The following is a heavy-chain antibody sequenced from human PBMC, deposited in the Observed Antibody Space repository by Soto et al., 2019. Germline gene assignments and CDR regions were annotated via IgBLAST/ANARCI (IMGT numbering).Heavy chain of an antibody. CDR1: GGSISSSSYY. V-gene: IGHV4-39*01. J-gene: IGHJ6*03. CDR2: IYYSGST. CDR3: ARSYYGSGYYYMDV. D-gene: IGHD3-10*01. Sequence: PSETLSLTCTVSGGSISSSSYYWGWIRQPPGKGLEWIGSIYYSGSTYYNPSLKSRVTISVDTSKNQFSLKLSFVTAADTFVYYCARSYYGSGYYYMDVWGKGTTVTVSS.